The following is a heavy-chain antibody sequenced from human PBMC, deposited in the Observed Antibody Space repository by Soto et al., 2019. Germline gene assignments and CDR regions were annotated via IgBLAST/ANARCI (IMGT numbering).Heavy chain of an antibody. V-gene: IGHV4-34*01. J-gene: IGHJ4*02. CDR2: INHSGST. CDR1: GGSFSGYY. D-gene: IGHD2-2*01. Sequence: PSETLSLTCAVYGGSFSGYYWSWIRQPPGKGLEWIGEINHSGSTNYNPSLKSRVTISVDTSKNQFSLKLSSVTAADTAVYYCARGPPDFIVVVPAAMNPFDYWGQGTLVTVSS. CDR3: ARGPPDFIVVVPAAMNPFDY.